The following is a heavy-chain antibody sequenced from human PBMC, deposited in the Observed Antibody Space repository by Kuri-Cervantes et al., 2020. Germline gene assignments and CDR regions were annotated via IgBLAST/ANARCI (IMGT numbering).Heavy chain of an antibody. D-gene: IGHD1-26*01. CDR3: ARDGPHLSIVGAPLDY. CDR2: IYSGGSI. J-gene: IGHJ4*02. Sequence: GGSLRLSCAASGFTFSNFLMSWVRQAPGKGLEWVSVIYSGGSIYYADSVKGRFTISRDNAKNSLYLQMNSLRAEDTAVYYCARDGPHLSIVGAPLDYWGQGTLVTVSS. V-gene: IGHV3-66*01. CDR1: GFTFSNFL.